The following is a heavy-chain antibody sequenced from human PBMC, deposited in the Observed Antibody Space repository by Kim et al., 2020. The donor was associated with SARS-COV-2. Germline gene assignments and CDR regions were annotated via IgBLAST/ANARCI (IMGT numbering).Heavy chain of an antibody. CDR2: INPNSGGK. D-gene: IGHD3-10*01. CDR1: GYTFTGYY. V-gene: IGHV1-2*02. CDR3: ARDFHSGNSVGAHRGGFDY. J-gene: IGHJ4*02. Sequence: ASVKVSCKASGYTFTGYYMHWVRQAPGQGLEWMGWINPNSGGKNYAQKFQGRVTMTRDTSISTAYMELSRLRSDDTAVYYCARDFHSGNSVGAHRGGFDYWGQGTLVTVSS.